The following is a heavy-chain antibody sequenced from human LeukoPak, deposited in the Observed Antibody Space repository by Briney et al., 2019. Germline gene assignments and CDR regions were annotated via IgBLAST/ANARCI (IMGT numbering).Heavy chain of an antibody. CDR2: IYYSGST. Sequence: TSETLSLTCTVSGGSISSTDYYWGWIRQPPGKGLEWISSIYYSGSTYYNPSLQSRVTISVDTSKNQFYLNLSSVTAADTAVYYCASLYDFYDAFDIWGQGTMVTVSS. D-gene: IGHD5/OR15-5a*01. CDR1: GGSISSTDYY. CDR3: ASLYDFYDAFDI. V-gene: IGHV4-39*07. J-gene: IGHJ3*02.